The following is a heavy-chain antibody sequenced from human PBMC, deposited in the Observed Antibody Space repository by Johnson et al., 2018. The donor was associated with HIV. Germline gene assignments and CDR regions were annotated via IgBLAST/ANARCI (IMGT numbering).Heavy chain of an antibody. V-gene: IGHV3-9*01. J-gene: IGHJ3*02. CDR2: ISWNSGSI. CDR1: GFTFDDYA. D-gene: IGHD1-26*01. CDR3: ARSRGGSSEDAFDI. Sequence: VQLVESGGGLVQPGRSLRLSCAASGFTFDDYAMHWVRQAPGKGLEWVSGISWNSGSIGYADSVKGRFTISRDNARNSLYLQMNSLRAEAPAFYYCARSRGGSSEDAFDIWGQGTMVTVSS.